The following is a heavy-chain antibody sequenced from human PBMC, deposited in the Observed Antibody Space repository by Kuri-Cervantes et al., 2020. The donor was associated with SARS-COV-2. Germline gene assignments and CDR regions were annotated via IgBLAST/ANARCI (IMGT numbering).Heavy chain of an antibody. D-gene: IGHD2-21*01. V-gene: IGHV3-30*18. CDR3: AKDRVGVQDF. Sequence: GESLKISCASSGFTLSTYGMHWVRQAPGKGLEWVAVISHDGSKRHYADSVKGRFTISRDNSQDTLYLHMKSLRSEDTAMYYCAKDRVGVQDFWGQGTLVTVSS. J-gene: IGHJ4*02. CDR1: GFTLSTYG. CDR2: ISHDGSKR.